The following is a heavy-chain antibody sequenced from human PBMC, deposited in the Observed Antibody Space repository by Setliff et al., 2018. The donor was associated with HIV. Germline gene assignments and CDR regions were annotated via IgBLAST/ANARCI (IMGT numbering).Heavy chain of an antibody. J-gene: IGHJ4*02. V-gene: IGHV4-31*03. CDR3: VRNSFDYTEEE. D-gene: IGHD3-9*01. CDR2: IYYHGSN. Sequence: KPSETLSLTCKVSGDSVSSYNYYWSWIRQHPGKGLEWIGYIYYHGSNYYKPSLKSRVIMSLDTSENQFSLKLSSVTAADAAVYYCVRNSFDYTEEEWGQGTLVTVSS. CDR1: GDSVSSYNYY.